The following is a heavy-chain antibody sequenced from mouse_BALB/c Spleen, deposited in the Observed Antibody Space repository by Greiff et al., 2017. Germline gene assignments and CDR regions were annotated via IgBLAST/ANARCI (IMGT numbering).Heavy chain of an antibody. V-gene: IGHV5-6-3*01. D-gene: IGHD2-10*02. Sequence: EVHLVESGGGLVQPGGSLKLSCAASGFTFSSYGMSWVRQTPDKRLELVATINSNGGSTYYPDSVKGRFTISRDNAKNTLYLQMSSLKSEDTAMYYCARVKYGNPDYWGQGTTLTVSS. CDR1: GFTFSSYG. J-gene: IGHJ2*01. CDR3: ARVKYGNPDY. CDR2: INSNGGST.